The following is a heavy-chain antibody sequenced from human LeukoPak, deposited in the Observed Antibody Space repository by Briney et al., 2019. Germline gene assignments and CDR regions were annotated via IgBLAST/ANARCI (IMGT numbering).Heavy chain of an antibody. CDR2: ISGDGGST. V-gene: IGHV3-43*02. J-gene: IGHJ4*02. CDR3: AKVGVGMISGYFDY. Sequence: GGSLRLSCAASGFTFDDYAMHWVRQAPGKGLEWVSLISGDGGSTYYADSVKDRFTISRDNSKNSLYLQMNSLRTEDTALYYCAKVGVGMISGYFDYWGQGTLVTVSS. CDR1: GFTFDDYA. D-gene: IGHD1-26*01.